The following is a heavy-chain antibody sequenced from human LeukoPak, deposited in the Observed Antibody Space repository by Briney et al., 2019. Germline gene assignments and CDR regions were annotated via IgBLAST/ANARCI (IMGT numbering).Heavy chain of an antibody. CDR2: ISAYNGNT. V-gene: IGHV1-18*01. Sequence: ASVKVSCKASGYTFTSYGINWVRQAPGQGLEWMGWISAYNGNTNYAQKLQGRVTMTTDTSTSTAYMELRSLRSDDTAVYYCARAYSSSWHNPVKSFDYWGQGTLVTVSS. CDR1: GYTFTSYG. J-gene: IGHJ4*02. D-gene: IGHD6-13*01. CDR3: ARAYSSSWHNPVKSFDY.